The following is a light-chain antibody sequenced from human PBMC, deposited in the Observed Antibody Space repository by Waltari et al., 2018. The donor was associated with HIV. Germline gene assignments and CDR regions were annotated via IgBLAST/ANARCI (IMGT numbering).Light chain of an antibody. CDR3: ETWDISTWV. V-gene: IGLV4-60*03. CDR1: SGHSGHF. CDR2: VDAGGGVY. J-gene: IGLJ3*02. Sequence: QPVLTQSSSASASLGSSVKLTFTLSSGHSGHFLAWHRQHPGKAPRYLFKVDAGGGVYKKGGGVPDRFSGSSSGADRYLTISNLQPEDEADYYCETWDISTWVFGGGTKLAVL.